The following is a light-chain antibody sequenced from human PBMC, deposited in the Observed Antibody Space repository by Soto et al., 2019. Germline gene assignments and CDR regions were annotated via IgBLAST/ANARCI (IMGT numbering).Light chain of an antibody. J-gene: IGKJ4*01. CDR1: QSINNN. V-gene: IGKV3-15*01. Sequence: IVMTQSPXXLXLXXXXRATLSXRASQSINNNLAWYQQKPGQAPRLFMFRASSRATGIPARFSGSGSGTEFNLTISSLQSEDFAVYYCQQYNNWPRATFGGGTKVDVK. CDR2: RAS. CDR3: QQYNNWPRAT.